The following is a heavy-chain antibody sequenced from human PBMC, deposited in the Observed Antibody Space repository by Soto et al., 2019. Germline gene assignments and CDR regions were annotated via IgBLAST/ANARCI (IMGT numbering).Heavy chain of an antibody. D-gene: IGHD4-4*01. CDR1: GFRFSTYD. Sequence: DVQLLESGGGLVQPGGSLRLSCAASGFRFSTYDMSWVRQAPGKGLEWVSVMSGSGSGTYYADSVKGRFTISRDNSKNTLYLQMNSLRAEATAVYYCVRQAKLTTVIANVGYYSGLDVWGQGTTVTVS. CDR2: MSGSGSGT. V-gene: IGHV3-23*01. CDR3: VRQAKLTTVIANVGYYSGLDV. J-gene: IGHJ6*02.